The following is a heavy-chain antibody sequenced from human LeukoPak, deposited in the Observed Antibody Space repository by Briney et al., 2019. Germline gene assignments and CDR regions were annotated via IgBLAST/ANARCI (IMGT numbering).Heavy chain of an antibody. CDR1: GFGLSSYN. V-gene: IGHV3-21*01. CDR2: ISGSSNNI. D-gene: IGHD3-16*02. J-gene: IGHJ4*02. CDR3: ARAPPQGYLDY. Sequence: KAGGSLRLSCAASGFGLSSYNMNWVRQAPGKGLEWVSSISGSSNNIYYAESLKGRLTISRDNAKNSAYLQMNSLRDEDTAVYYCARAPPQGYLDYWGQGTLLTVSS.